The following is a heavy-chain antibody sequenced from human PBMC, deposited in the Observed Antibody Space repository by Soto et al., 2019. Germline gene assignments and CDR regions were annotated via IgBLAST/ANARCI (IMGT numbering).Heavy chain of an antibody. V-gene: IGHV4-31*03. D-gene: IGHD3-3*01. Sequence: TLSLTCTVSGGSISSGGYYWSWIRQHPGKGLEWIGYIYYSGSTYYNPSLKSRVTISVDTSKNQFSLKLSSVTAADTAVYYCARDRRITIFGVVVDAFDIWGQGTMVTVSS. J-gene: IGHJ3*02. CDR1: GGSISSGGYY. CDR3: ARDRRITIFGVVVDAFDI. CDR2: IYYSGST.